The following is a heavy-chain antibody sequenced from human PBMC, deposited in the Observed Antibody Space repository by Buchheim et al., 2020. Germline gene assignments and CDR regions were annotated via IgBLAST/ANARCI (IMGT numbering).Heavy chain of an antibody. CDR1: GFTFSSYS. J-gene: IGHJ6*02. CDR2: ISSSSSYI. Sequence: EVQLMESGGGLVKPGGSLRLSCAASGFTFSSYSMNWVRQAPGKGLEWVSSISSSSSYIYYADSVKGRFTISRDNAKNSLYLQMNSLRAEDTAVYYCARDLGVVYAIRQGYHYGMDVWGQGTT. CDR3: ARDLGVVYAIRQGYHYGMDV. D-gene: IGHD2-8*02. V-gene: IGHV3-21*01.